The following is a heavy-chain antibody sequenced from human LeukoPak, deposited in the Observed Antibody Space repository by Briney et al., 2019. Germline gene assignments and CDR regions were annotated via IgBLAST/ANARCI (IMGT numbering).Heavy chain of an antibody. Sequence: QSGGSLRLSCAASGFTFSSYGMHWVRQAPGKGLEWVAVISYDGSNKYYADSVKGRFTLSRDNSKNTLYLQMNRLRAEDTAVYYCAKGKVGAGLELDYWGQGTLVTVSS. CDR1: GFTFSSYG. CDR3: AKGKVGAGLELDY. CDR2: ISYDGSNK. J-gene: IGHJ4*02. V-gene: IGHV3-30*18. D-gene: IGHD1-26*01.